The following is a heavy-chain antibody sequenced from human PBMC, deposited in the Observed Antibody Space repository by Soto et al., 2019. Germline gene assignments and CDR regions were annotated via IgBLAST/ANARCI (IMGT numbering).Heavy chain of an antibody. CDR3: ARDIASYAYGEGY. CDR1: GGSINSYW. D-gene: IGHD2-21*01. V-gene: IGHV4-4*07. Sequence: XGTLSLTCTVSGGSINSYWWSWIRQPSGKGLEWIGRVYSSGTTDYNPSLNSRATMSVETSKNQFSLKLSSVTAADTAVYYCARDIASYAYGEGYWGQGIQVTVSS. CDR2: VYSSGTT. J-gene: IGHJ4*02.